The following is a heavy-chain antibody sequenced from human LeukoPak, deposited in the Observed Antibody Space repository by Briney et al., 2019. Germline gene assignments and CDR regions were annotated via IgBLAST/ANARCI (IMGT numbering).Heavy chain of an antibody. V-gene: IGHV1-18*01. J-gene: IGHJ4*02. D-gene: IGHD3-22*01. CDR1: GYTFTSYG. CDR3: ARMLTYYDSSGYRGNKYFDY. Sequence: ASVKVSCKASGYTFTSYGISWVRQAPGQGLEWMGWISAYNGNTNYAQKLQGRVTMTTDTSTSTAYMELRSLRSDDTAVYYCARMLTYYDSSGYRGNKYFDYRGQGTLVTVSS. CDR2: ISAYNGNT.